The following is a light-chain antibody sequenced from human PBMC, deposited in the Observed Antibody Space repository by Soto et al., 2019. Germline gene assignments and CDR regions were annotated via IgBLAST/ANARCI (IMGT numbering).Light chain of an antibody. Sequence: DTQVTQSPSSVSASVGDTVTITCRASQDIKKWLAWYQQKPMEAPKLLISAATRLQSGVSPRFSGSGSGTDFTLTINNPQPEDFAIYYCEQADTFPYSFGQGTKL. J-gene: IGKJ2*01. V-gene: IGKV1-12*01. CDR2: AAT. CDR3: EQADTFPYS. CDR1: QDIKKW.